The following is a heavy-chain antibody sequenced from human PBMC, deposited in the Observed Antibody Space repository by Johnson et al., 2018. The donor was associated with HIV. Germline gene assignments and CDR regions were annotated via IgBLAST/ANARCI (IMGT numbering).Heavy chain of an antibody. CDR3: AKDGDHSGSPPEAFDI. J-gene: IGHJ3*02. CDR1: GFTFSHNW. Sequence: VQLVESGGDLVQPGGSLRLSCIGSGFTFSHNWMSWVRQAPGKGPEWVANINHDVSAIHYVDSVKGRFTISRDNAKNTLYLQMNSLRAEDTAVYYCAKDGDHSGSPPEAFDIWGQGTMVTVSS. CDR2: INHDVSAI. V-gene: IGHV3-7*01. D-gene: IGHD1-26*01.